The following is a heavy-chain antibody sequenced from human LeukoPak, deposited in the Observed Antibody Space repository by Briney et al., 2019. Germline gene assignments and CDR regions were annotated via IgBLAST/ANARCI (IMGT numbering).Heavy chain of an antibody. D-gene: IGHD6-13*01. CDR3: AREDGAAAGYFDY. J-gene: IGHJ4*02. CDR1: GFTFSSYW. V-gene: IGHV3-74*01. Sequence: PGGSLRLSCAASGFTFSSYWMHWVRQVPGKGLVWVSRMNSDGSSAYTDSVKGRFTISRDNAKSTLYLQMNSLRAEDTAVYYCAREDGAAAGYFDYWGQGTLVTVSS. CDR2: MNSDGSSA.